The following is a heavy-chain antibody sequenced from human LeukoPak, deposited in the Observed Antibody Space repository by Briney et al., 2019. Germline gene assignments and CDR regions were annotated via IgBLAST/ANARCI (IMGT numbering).Heavy chain of an antibody. V-gene: IGHV1-2*02. CDR3: ARSPDILTGENFDY. Sequence: ASVKVSCKASGYTFTGYYMHWVRQAPGQGLEWMGWINPNTGGTNYAQKFQDRVTMTRDTSVSTDYMELSRLRSDDTAVYYCARSPDILTGENFDYWGQGTLVTVSS. CDR2: INPNTGGT. CDR1: GYTFTGYY. D-gene: IGHD3-9*01. J-gene: IGHJ4*02.